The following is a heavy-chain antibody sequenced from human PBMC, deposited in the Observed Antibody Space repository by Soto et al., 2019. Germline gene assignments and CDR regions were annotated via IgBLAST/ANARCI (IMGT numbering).Heavy chain of an antibody. D-gene: IGHD1-1*01. CDR3: ATGRSTRFDP. Sequence: GGSLRLSCVASGFTFNRYGMHWVRQAPGKGLEWVAEISFDGTAKYYAESVKGRFTVSRDNGNNTLHLEMNSLGAKDSAVYFCATGRSTRFDPWGQGTLVTVSS. J-gene: IGHJ5*02. V-gene: IGHV3-30*03. CDR2: ISFDGTAK. CDR1: GFTFNRYG.